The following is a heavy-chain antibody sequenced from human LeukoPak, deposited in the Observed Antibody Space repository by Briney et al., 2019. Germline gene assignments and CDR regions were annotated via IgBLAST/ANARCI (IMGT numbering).Heavy chain of an antibody. CDR1: GFPFSSFD. V-gene: IGHV3-48*03. J-gene: IGHJ4*02. CDR2: ISSSGRAI. CDR3: ARADY. Sequence: PGGSLRLSRAASGFPFSSFDMNWVRQAPGKGLEWVSYISSSGRAIYYAASVEGRFTISRDNAKNSLYLQMNSRRAEGTAVYFCARADYWGQGTLVTVSS.